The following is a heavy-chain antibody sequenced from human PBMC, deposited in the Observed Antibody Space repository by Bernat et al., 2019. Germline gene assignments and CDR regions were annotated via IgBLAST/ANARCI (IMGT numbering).Heavy chain of an antibody. CDR2: IRSKAYGGTT. CDR1: GFTFGDYA. J-gene: IGHJ4*02. CDR3: TTDPTVTFDY. V-gene: IGHV3-49*03. D-gene: IGHD4-17*01. Sequence: EVQLVESGGGLVQPGRSLRLSCTASGFTFGDYAMSWFRQAPGKGLEWVGFIRSKAYGGTTEYAASVKGRFTISRDDSKSIAYLQMNSLKTEDTAVYHCTTDPTVTFDYWGQGTLVTVSS.